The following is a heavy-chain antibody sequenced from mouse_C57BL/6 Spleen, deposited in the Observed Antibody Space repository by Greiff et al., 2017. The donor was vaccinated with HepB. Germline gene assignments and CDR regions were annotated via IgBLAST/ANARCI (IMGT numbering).Heavy chain of an antibody. D-gene: IGHD1-1*01. Sequence: QVQLQQSGAELVKPGASVKISCKASGYSFSSYWMNWVKQRPGKGLEWIGQIYPGDGDTNYNGKFKGKATLTADKSSSTAYMQLSSLTSEDSAVYYCARRPLHYYGSDMDYWGQGTSVTVSS. CDR1: GYSFSSYW. CDR3: ARRPLHYYGSDMDY. V-gene: IGHV1-80*01. CDR2: IYPGDGDT. J-gene: IGHJ4*01.